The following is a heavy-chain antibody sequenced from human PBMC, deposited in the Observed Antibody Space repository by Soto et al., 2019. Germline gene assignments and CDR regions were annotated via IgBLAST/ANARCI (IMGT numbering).Heavy chain of an antibody. CDR3: AREMYSSDYFVKWFEP. V-gene: IGHV3-30*04. D-gene: IGHD6-19*01. J-gene: IGHJ5*02. Sequence: QVRLVESGGGVVQPGRSLRLSCTASGFSFSSYAMYWFRQPPGKGLEWVAVISKDGMNKNYADSVKGRVTVSRDNANYSLDLQLNSLRGEDTVMYYCAREMYSSDYFVKWFEPWGQGTLVTVSS. CDR1: GFSFSSYA. CDR2: ISKDGMNK.